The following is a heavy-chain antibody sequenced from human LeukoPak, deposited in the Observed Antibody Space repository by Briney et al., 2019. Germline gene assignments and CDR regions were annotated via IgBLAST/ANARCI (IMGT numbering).Heavy chain of an antibody. J-gene: IGHJ4*02. D-gene: IGHD3-22*01. CDR2: TYYRSKWYN. V-gene: IGHV6-1*01. Sequence: SQTLSLTCAISGDSVSSNSAAWNWIRQSPSRALEGLGRTYYRSKWYNDYAVFVKSRITINTDTSKSQFSLQLNSVTPEDTAVYYCARAETWGYYDSSGYYDYWGQGTLVTVSS. CDR3: ARAETWGYYDSSGYYDY. CDR1: GDSVSSNSAA.